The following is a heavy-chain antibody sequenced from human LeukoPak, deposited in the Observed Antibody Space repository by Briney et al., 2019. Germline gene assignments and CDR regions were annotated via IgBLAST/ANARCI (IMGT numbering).Heavy chain of an antibody. CDR3: ARHVAGLFDY. V-gene: IGHV4-39*01. J-gene: IGHJ4*02. Sequence: SETLSLTCIVSGGSISSSSYYWGWIRQPPGKGLEWIGSIYYSGSTYYNPSLKSRVTISVDTSKNQFSLKLSSVTAADTAVYYCARHVAGLFDYWGQGTLVTVSS. CDR1: GGSISSSSYY. D-gene: IGHD2-15*01. CDR2: IYYSGST.